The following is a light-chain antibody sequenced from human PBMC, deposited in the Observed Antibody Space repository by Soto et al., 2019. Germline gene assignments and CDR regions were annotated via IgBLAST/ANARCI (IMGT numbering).Light chain of an antibody. V-gene: IGKV3D-20*02. Sequence: EIVLTQSPGTLSLSPGERATLSCRASQSVSSSQLAWYQQKPGQAPRLLIYDASNRATGIPARFSGSGSGTDFTLIISSLEPEDSAVYYCQHRYNWPYTFGQGTRLEIK. CDR3: QHRYNWPYT. CDR2: DAS. J-gene: IGKJ5*01. CDR1: QSVSSSQ.